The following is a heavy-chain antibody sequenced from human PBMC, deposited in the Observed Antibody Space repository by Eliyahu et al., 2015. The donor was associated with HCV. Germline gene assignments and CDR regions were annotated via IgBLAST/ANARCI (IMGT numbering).Heavy chain of an antibody. Sequence: QVQLEQWGGGLLKPAETLSLTCVVNGXSFIGYFWTWVRQSPEKGLEWIGEINHSGKINHSPSFKSRVTISVDMSKNQFSLKMTSVTAADTAVYYCARGRYFYSSGTYDHFGMDVWGQGTTVTVSS. J-gene: IGHJ6*02. V-gene: IGHV4-34*01. D-gene: IGHD2/OR15-2a*01. CDR3: ARGRYFYSSGTYDHFGMDV. CDR1: GXSFIGYF. CDR2: INHSGKI.